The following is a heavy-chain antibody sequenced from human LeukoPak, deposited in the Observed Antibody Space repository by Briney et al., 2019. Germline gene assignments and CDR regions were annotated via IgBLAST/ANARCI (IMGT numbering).Heavy chain of an antibody. Sequence: GGSLRLSCAASGFTFSSYAMHWVRQAPGKGLEWVAVISYDGSNKYYADSVKGRFTISRDNSKNTLYLQMNSLRAEDTAVYYCARDMIDYWGQGTLVTVSS. J-gene: IGHJ4*02. CDR1: GFTFSSYA. V-gene: IGHV3-30-3*01. CDR3: ARDMIDY. D-gene: IGHD3-16*01. CDR2: ISYDGSNK.